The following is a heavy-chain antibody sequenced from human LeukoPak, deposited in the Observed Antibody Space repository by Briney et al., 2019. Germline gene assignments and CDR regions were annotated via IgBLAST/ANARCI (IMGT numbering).Heavy chain of an antibody. J-gene: IGHJ5*02. Sequence: GGSLRLSCAASGFTFSSYAMSWVRQAPGKGLEWVSAISGSGGGTYYADSVKGRFTISRDNSKNTLYLQMNSLRAEDTAVYYCAKDKYPKYCSGGSCYSGWFDPWGQGTLVTVSS. CDR2: ISGSGGGT. CDR1: GFTFSSYA. D-gene: IGHD2-15*01. CDR3: AKDKYPKYCSGGSCYSGWFDP. V-gene: IGHV3-23*01.